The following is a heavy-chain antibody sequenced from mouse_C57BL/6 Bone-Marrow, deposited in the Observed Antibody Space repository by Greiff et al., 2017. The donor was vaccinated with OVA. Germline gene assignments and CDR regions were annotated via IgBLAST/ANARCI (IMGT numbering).Heavy chain of an antibody. J-gene: IGHJ4*01. CDR2: IHPNSGST. V-gene: IGHV1-64*01. CDR3: ARSITTVVPYAMDY. CDR1: GYTFTSYW. D-gene: IGHD1-1*01. Sequence: VKLQQPGAELVKPGASVKLSCKASGYTFTSYWMHWVKQRPGQGLEWIGMIHPNSGSTNYNEKFKSKATLTVDKSSSTAYMQLSSLTSEDSAVYYCARSITTVVPYAMDYWGQGTSVTVSS.